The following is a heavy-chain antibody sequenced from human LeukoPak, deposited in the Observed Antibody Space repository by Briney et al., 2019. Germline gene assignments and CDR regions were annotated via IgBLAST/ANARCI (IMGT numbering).Heavy chain of an antibody. Sequence: GGSLRLSCAASGFTFSSSAMHWVRQAPDKGLEWMAVISYDGSNKYYADSVKGRFTISRDNSKNTLYLQMNSLRADDTAVYYCARDRDSSGWYEGFDYWGQGTLVTVSS. D-gene: IGHD6-19*01. V-gene: IGHV3-30-3*01. CDR3: ARDRDSSGWYEGFDY. CDR2: ISYDGSNK. J-gene: IGHJ4*02. CDR1: GFTFSSSA.